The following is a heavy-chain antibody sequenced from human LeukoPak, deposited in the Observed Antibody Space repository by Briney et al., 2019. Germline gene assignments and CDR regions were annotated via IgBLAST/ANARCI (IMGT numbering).Heavy chain of an antibody. Sequence: SQTLSLTCAISGDSVNSAAWNWIRQSPSRGLEWLGRTYYRSKWYNDYAVSVKSRITINPDTSKNQFSLQLNSVTPEDTAVYYCARGIMSGSYSYWGQGTLVTVSS. V-gene: IGHV6-1*01. D-gene: IGHD1-26*01. CDR2: TYYRSKWYN. CDR1: GDSVNSAA. J-gene: IGHJ4*02. CDR3: ARGIMSGSYSY.